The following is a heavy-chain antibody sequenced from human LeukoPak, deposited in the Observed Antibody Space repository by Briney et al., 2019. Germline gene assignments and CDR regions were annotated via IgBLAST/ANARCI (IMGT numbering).Heavy chain of an antibody. CDR2: MNPNSGNT. CDR3: ARVLGAYCGGDCYQNAFDI. J-gene: IGHJ3*02. Sequence: ASVKVSCKASGYTFTSYDINWVRQATGQGLEWMGWMNPNSGNTGYAQKFQGRVTITADKSTSTAYMELSSLRSEDTAVYYCARVLGAYCGGDCYQNAFDIWGQGTMVTVSS. CDR1: GYTFTSYD. V-gene: IGHV1-8*01. D-gene: IGHD2-21*02.